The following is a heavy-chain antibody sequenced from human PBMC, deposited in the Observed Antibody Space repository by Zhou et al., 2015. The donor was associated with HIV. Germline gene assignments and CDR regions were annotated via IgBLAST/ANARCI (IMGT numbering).Heavy chain of an antibody. CDR3: ATKGSTVGYYYYYYMDV. CDR1: GGTFSSYA. D-gene: IGHD4-23*01. J-gene: IGHJ6*03. CDR2: IIPIFGTA. Sequence: QVQLVQSGAEVKKPGSSVKVSCKASGGTFSSYAISWVRQAPGQGLEWMGGIIPIFGTANYAQKFQGRVTITADESTSTAYMELSSLRSEDTAVYYCATKGSTVGYYYYYYMDVWGKGTTVTVSS. V-gene: IGHV1-69*01.